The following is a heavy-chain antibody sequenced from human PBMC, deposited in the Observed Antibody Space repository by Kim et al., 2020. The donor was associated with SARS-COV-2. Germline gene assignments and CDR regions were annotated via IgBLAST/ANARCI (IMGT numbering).Heavy chain of an antibody. D-gene: IGHD6-19*01. CDR3: ARRGGGWSNYGMDV. Sequence: ASVKVSCKASVYTFISYDINWVRQATGQGLEWMGWMNPKSGNTGYAQKFQGRVTMTRNTSISTAYMELSSLRSEDTAVYYCARRGGGWSNYGMDVWGQGTTVTVSS. J-gene: IGHJ6*02. CDR1: VYTFISYD. V-gene: IGHV1-8*01. CDR2: MNPKSGNT.